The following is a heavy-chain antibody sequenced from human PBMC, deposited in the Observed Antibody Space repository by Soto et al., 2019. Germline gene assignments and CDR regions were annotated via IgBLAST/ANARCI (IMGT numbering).Heavy chain of an antibody. Sequence: EVQLVESGGGLVKPGGSLRLSCAASGFTFSSYSMNWVRQATGKGLEWVSSISSSSSHIYYADSVKGRFTISRDNAKNSRYLQMNSLRAEDTAVYYCARDQPGYSYGYGLGYWGQGTLVTVSS. V-gene: IGHV3-21*01. CDR2: ISSSSSHI. D-gene: IGHD5-18*01. CDR1: GFTFSSYS. CDR3: ARDQPGYSYGYGLGY. J-gene: IGHJ4*02.